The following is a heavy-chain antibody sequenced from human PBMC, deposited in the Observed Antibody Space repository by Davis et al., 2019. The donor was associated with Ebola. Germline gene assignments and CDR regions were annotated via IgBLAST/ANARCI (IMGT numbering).Heavy chain of an antibody. CDR1: GFAFSSFA. V-gene: IGHV3-23*01. D-gene: IGHD2-15*01. J-gene: IGHJ4*02. CDR3: AKSIDIVVVVAAGDYFDY. CDR2: ISGSGTSA. Sequence: GESLKISCAASGFAFSSFALTWVRQAPGKGLEWVSTISGSGTSAYYADSVKGRFTISRDNSKNTLYLQMNSLRAEDTAVYYCAKSIDIVVVVAAGDYFDYWGQGTLVTVSS.